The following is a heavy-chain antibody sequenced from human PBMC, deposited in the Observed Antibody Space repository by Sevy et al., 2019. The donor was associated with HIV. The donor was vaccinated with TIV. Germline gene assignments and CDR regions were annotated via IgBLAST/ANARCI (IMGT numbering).Heavy chain of an antibody. D-gene: IGHD3-10*01. V-gene: IGHV3-30*18. CDR1: EFSFTDYG. J-gene: IGHJ3*01. CDR2: ISYDGNNK. Sequence: GGSLRLSCAASEFSFTDYGMHWVRQAPGKGLEWVALISYDGNNKYYADSIKGRFIISRDNSKKTVHLRLFSLRADDTALYYCAKDMSGVSPGPYGLDVWGQGTVVTVSS. CDR3: AKDMSGVSPGPYGLDV.